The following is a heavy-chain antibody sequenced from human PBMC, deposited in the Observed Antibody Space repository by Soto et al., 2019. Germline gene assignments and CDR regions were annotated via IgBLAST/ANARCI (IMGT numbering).Heavy chain of an antibody. J-gene: IGHJ4*02. Sequence: GGSLRLSCAASGFTFSSYAMSWVRQAPGKGLEWVSAISGSGGSTYYADSVKGRFTISRDNSKNTLYLQMNSLRAEDTAVYYCAKARPYYYDSSGIFDYWGQGTLVTVS. CDR2: ISGSGGST. CDR3: AKARPYYYDSSGIFDY. D-gene: IGHD3-22*01. CDR1: GFTFSSYA. V-gene: IGHV3-23*01.